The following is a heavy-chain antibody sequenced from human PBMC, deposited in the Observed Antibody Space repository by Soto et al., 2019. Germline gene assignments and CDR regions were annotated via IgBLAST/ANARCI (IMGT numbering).Heavy chain of an antibody. CDR2: INHSGST. CDR3: ARVANYYGSGSYYKGPFDY. J-gene: IGHJ4*02. CDR1: GGSFSGYY. Sequence: SETLSLTCAVYGGSFSGYYWSWIRQPPGKGLEWIGEINHSGSTNYNPSLKSRVTISVDTSKNQFSLKLSSVTAADTAVYYCARVANYYGSGSYYKGPFDYWGQGTLVTVSS. D-gene: IGHD3-10*01. V-gene: IGHV4-34*01.